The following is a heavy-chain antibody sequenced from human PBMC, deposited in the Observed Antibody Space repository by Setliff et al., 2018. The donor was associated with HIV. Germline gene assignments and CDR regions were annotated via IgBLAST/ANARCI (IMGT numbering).Heavy chain of an antibody. V-gene: IGHV1-8*02. CDR1: GYTFTTYD. Sequence: ASVKVSCKASGYTFTTYDINWVRQATGQGLEWMGWMNPNSGNTGYTQEFQGRVTISVDTSKSQFSLKLTSATPADTAVYYCARDFSGSSPNPDHYYYYMDVWGKGTKVTVS. CDR2: MNPNSGNT. J-gene: IGHJ6*03. D-gene: IGHD1-26*01. CDR3: ARDFSGSSPNPDHYYYYMDV.